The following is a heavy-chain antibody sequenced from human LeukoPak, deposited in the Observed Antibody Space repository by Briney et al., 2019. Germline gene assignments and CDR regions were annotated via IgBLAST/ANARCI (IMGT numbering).Heavy chain of an antibody. J-gene: IGHJ4*02. CDR1: GYTFTSYG. CDR2: ISAYNGNT. V-gene: IGHV1-18*01. Sequence: ASEKVSCKASGYTFTSYGISWVRQAPGQGLEWMGWISAYNGNTNYAQKLQGRVTMTTDTSTSTAYMELRSLRSDDTAVYYCARVEGLRGRYDFDYWGQGTLVTVSS. D-gene: IGHD4-17*01. CDR3: ARVEGLRGRYDFDY.